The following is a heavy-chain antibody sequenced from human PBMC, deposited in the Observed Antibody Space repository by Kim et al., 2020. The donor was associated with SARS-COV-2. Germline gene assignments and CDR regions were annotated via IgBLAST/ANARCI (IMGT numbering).Heavy chain of an antibody. CDR3: ARDFKGTANWEFDY. J-gene: IGHJ4*02. V-gene: IGHV1-2*07. D-gene: IGHD1-1*01. CDR1: GFTFTDYV. Sequence: ASVKVSCKASGFTFTDYVLHWVRQAPGRGPEWLGWIYSKTGETKYTYRFQDRLTLTRDRSISTTYMELTGLTSDDTAVYYCARDFKGTANWEFDYWGQGTLVTVSS. CDR2: IYSKTGET.